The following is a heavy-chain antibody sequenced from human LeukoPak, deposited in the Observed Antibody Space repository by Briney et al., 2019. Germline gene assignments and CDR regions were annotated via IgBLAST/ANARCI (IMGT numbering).Heavy chain of an antibody. V-gene: IGHV4-30-4*01. D-gene: IGHD6-13*01. CDR3: AAEPTATAGVLDN. J-gene: IGHJ4*02. CDR2: IYYSGST. CDR1: GVSISRGDYY. Sequence: SETLSLTCTVSGVSISRGDYYWSWIRQPPGKGLEWIGYIYYSGSTYYNPSLRSRVTISEDTSKNQFSLKLSSVTAADTAVYYCAAEPTATAGVLDNWGQGTLVTVST.